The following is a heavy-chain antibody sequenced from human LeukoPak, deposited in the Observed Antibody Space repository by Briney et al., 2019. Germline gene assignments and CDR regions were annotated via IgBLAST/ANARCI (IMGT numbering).Heavy chain of an antibody. V-gene: IGHV5-51*01. Sequence: GESLKISCKGSGYGFTSYWIGWVRQMPGKGLEWMGIIYPGDSDARYSPSFQGQVSFSADRSINTAYLQWSSLRASDTAMYYCARPKTETGYDAFDIWGQGTMVTVSS. CDR1: GYGFTSYW. CDR3: ARPKTETGYDAFDI. CDR2: IYPGDSDA. J-gene: IGHJ3*02. D-gene: IGHD2-15*01.